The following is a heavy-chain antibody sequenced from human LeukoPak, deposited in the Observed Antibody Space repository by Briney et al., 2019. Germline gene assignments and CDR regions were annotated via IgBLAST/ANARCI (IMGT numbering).Heavy chain of an antibody. D-gene: IGHD2-2*01. CDR1: GYTFTGYY. CDR2: INPNSGGT. Sequence: ASVKVSCKASGYTFTGYYMHWVRQAPGQGLEWMGWINPNSGGTNYAQKFQGRVTMTRDTSISTAYMELSRLRSDDTAVYYCARGRFLTPVVVPDAIREKFDYWGQGTLVTVSS. V-gene: IGHV1-2*02. J-gene: IGHJ4*02. CDR3: ARGRFLTPVVVPDAIREKFDY.